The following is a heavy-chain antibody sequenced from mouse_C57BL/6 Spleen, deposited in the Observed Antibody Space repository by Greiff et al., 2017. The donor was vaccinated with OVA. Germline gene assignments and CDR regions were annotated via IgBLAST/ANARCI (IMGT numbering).Heavy chain of an antibody. CDR3: AREDYETWFAY. D-gene: IGHD2-4*01. J-gene: IGHJ3*01. Sequence: EVQGVESGPELVKPGASVKIPCKASGYTFTDYNMDWVKQSHGKSLEWIGDINPNNGGTIYNQKFKGKATLTVDKSSSTAYMELRSLTSEDTAVYYCAREDYETWFAYWGQGTLVTVSA. V-gene: IGHV1-18*01. CDR2: INPNNGGT. CDR1: GYTFTDYN.